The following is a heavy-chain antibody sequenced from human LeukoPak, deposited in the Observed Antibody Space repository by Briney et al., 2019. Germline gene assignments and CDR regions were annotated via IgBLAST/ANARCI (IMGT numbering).Heavy chain of an antibody. D-gene: IGHD2-15*01. Sequence: HPGGSLRLSCTAAGFTFSSFAMSGGRQAAGKGLEVVSGISGRDGSTYYADSVQGRFSIYTDTSKNTLYLQINSLRAEDTAIYYCAKTASFCSGGSCYSYAFDYWGQGTLVTVSS. CDR3: AKTASFCSGGSCYSYAFDY. CDR1: GFTFSSFA. J-gene: IGHJ4*02. V-gene: IGHV3-23*01. CDR2: ISGRDGST.